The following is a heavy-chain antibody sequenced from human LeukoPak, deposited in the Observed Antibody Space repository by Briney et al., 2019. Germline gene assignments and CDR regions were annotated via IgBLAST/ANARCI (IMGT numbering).Heavy chain of an antibody. D-gene: IGHD5-12*01. CDR2: IWYDGSNK. Sequence: GRSLRLSCAASGFTFSSDGMHWVREAPGEGLWRGAVIWYDGSNKYYADSVKGRFTISRDNSKNTLYLQMSSLRAQDTAVDYWARGLDIAATIDYWGQGTLVTVSS. CDR1: GFTFSSDG. CDR3: ARGLDIAATIDY. J-gene: IGHJ4*02. V-gene: IGHV3-33*01.